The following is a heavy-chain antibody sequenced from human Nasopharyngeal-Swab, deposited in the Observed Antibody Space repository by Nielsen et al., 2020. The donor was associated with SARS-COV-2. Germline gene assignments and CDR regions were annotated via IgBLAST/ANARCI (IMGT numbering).Heavy chain of an antibody. CDR3: ARGRALITPHYFDY. J-gene: IGHJ4*02. Sequence: SETLSLTCNVPGASPSGYFWTWIPQPPGKGLEWTGEIIHNGGTNYNPSLKSRVTISLDTSRSQFSLGLRSVTAADTAVYFCARGRALITPHYFDYWGQGALVTVSS. CDR2: IIHNGGT. V-gene: IGHV4-34*01. D-gene: IGHD3-16*01. CDR1: GASPSGYF.